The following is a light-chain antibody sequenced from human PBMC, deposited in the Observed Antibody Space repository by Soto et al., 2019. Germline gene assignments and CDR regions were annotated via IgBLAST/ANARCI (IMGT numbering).Light chain of an antibody. CDR3: QQVYSFPHT. V-gene: IGKV3-15*01. CDR1: QSVNSN. CDR2: GAS. Sequence: EIMMTQSPVTLSVSPGERATLSCRASQSVNSNLAWYQQKPGQAPRLLIYGASTRATGIPASFIGNGSGTEFTLTASSLQPEDFATYYCQQVYSFPHTFGQGTKLEV. J-gene: IGKJ2*01.